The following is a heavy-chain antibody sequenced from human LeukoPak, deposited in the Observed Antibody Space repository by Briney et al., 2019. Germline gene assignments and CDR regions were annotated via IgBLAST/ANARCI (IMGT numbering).Heavy chain of an antibody. CDR1: GDSSSSYY. CDR3: AKGRVGVPAALHYYGMDV. J-gene: IGHJ6*02. V-gene: IGHV4-4*07. CDR2: IHGSGYT. D-gene: IGHD2-2*01. Sequence: PSGTLSLTCSVSGDSSSSYYWSWIRQAAGKGLEWIGRIHGSGYTTYNPSLESRVSMSVDTSRNQLSLNLSSVTAADTAVYFCAKGRVGVPAALHYYGMDVWGQGTTVTVSS.